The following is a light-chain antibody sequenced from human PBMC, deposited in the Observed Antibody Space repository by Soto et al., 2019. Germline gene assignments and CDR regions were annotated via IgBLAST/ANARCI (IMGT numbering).Light chain of an antibody. Sequence: DVQMTQSPSSLSALVGDRVTITCRASQSVSRYLNWYQHKPGKAPKLLINAASNLRSGVPSRFSGSGSGTDFTLTIDGLQPEDFAVYYCQQSYITPPITCGQGTRLEVK. J-gene: IGKJ5*01. CDR2: AAS. CDR3: QQSYITPPIT. V-gene: IGKV1-39*01. CDR1: QSVSRY.